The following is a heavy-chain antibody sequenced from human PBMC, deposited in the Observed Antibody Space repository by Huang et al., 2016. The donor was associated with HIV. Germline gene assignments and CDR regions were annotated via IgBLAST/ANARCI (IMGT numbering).Heavy chain of an antibody. V-gene: IGHV1-69*01. J-gene: IGHJ4*02. Sequence: QVQLVQSGAEVKKPGSSVKVSCKASGGTFSSYAISWVRQAPGQGLEWMGGIMPIFGTANDAQKVQGRVTITADESTSTAYMELSSLRSEDTAVYYCARVESRRYYDSSGYYYWGQGTLVTVSS. D-gene: IGHD3-22*01. CDR1: GGTFSSYA. CDR3: ARVESRRYYDSSGYYY. CDR2: IMPIFGTA.